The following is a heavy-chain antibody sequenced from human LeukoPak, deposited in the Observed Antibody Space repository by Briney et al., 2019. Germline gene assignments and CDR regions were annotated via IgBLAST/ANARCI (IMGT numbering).Heavy chain of an antibody. CDR2: ISSSSSYI. CDR3: ARDVYDSGGNIDY. Sequence: PGGSLRLSCAASGFTFSSYSMNWVRQAPGKGLEWVSSISSSSSYIYYADSVKGRFTISRDNAKNSLYLQMNSLRAEDTAVYYCARDVYDSGGNIDYWGQGTLVTVSS. D-gene: IGHD3-22*01. CDR1: GFTFSSYS. J-gene: IGHJ4*02. V-gene: IGHV3-21*01.